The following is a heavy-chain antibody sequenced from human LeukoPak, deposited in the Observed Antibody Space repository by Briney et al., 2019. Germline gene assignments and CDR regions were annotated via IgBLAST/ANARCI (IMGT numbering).Heavy chain of an antibody. CDR3: ATSTVAKYDY. D-gene: IGHD4-11*01. J-gene: IGHJ4*02. Sequence: GGSLRLSCVASGFTFGKYWMSWVRQAPGKGLEWVANIKLDGSEKNYVDSVKGRFTISRDNTKNPLYLQMNSLRVEDTAVFYCATSTVAKYDYWGQGTLVAVSS. CDR1: GFTFGKYW. CDR2: IKLDGSEK. V-gene: IGHV3-7*03.